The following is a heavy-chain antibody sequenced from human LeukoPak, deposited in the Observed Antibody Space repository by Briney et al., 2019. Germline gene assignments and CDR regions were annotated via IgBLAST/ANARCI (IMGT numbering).Heavy chain of an antibody. Sequence: SETLSLTCTVSGGSISSYYWSWIRQPPGKGLEWIGYIYCSGSTNYNPSLKSRVTISVDTSKNQFSLKLSSVTAADTAVYYCARVRAAAGNNWFDPWGQGTLVTVSS. J-gene: IGHJ5*02. D-gene: IGHD6-13*01. V-gene: IGHV4-59*01. CDR3: ARVRAAAGNNWFDP. CDR1: GGSISSYY. CDR2: IYCSGST.